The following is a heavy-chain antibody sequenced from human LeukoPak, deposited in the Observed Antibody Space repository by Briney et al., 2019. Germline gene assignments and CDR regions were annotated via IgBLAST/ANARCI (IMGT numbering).Heavy chain of an antibody. Sequence: GGSLRLSCAASGFSVSSNYMSWVRQAPGKGLEWVAAIYSGGSTYYADSVKGRFTISRHNSENTLYLQMSSLRPEDTAVYYCVKSASTWYLFDYWGQGTLVTVSS. CDR3: VKSASTWYLFDY. D-gene: IGHD6-13*01. V-gene: IGHV3-53*04. CDR2: IYSGGST. J-gene: IGHJ4*02. CDR1: GFSVSSNY.